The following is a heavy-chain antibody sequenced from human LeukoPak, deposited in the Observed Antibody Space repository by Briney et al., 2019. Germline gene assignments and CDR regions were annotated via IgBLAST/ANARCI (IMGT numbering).Heavy chain of an antibody. J-gene: IGHJ6*02. CDR2: IKSKTDGGTT. V-gene: IGHV3-15*01. CDR3: AKETETTAGYYYYYYGMDV. CDR1: GFTFSNAW. D-gene: IGHD4-17*01. Sequence: GGSLRLSCAASGFTFSNAWMSWVRQAPGKGLEWVGRIKSKTDGGTTDYAAPVKGRFTISRDNSKNTLYLQMNSLRAEDTAVYYCAKETETTAGYYYYYYGMDVWGQGTTVTVSS.